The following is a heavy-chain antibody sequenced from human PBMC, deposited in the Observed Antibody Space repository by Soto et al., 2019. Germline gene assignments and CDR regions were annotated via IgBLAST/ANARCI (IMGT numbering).Heavy chain of an antibody. V-gene: IGHV3-23*01. CDR2: IGGGGDDT. Sequence: RLSESGGGLVQPGGSLRLSCAASGFTFNTYAMNWVRQAPGKGPEWVSSIGGGGDDTYYADSVTGRFTISRDNSKGTLFLQMNSLRAEDTAVYYCAKDSGYCSGGSCLYGMDVWGQGTTVTVSS. D-gene: IGHD2-15*01. J-gene: IGHJ6*02. CDR1: GFTFNTYA. CDR3: AKDSGYCSGGSCLYGMDV.